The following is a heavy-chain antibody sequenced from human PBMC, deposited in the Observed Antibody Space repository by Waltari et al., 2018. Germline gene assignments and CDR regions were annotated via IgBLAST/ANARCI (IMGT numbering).Heavy chain of an antibody. Sequence: QVQLVQSGAEVKKPGASVKVSCKASGYTFTSYDINWVRQANGPGLEWMGWMNPNSGNTGYAQKFQGRVTMTRNTSISTAYMELSSLRSEDTAVYYCARRIAARRRGYYYYGMDVWGQGTTVTVSS. V-gene: IGHV1-8*01. J-gene: IGHJ6*02. CDR2: MNPNSGNT. D-gene: IGHD6-6*01. CDR1: GYTFTSYD. CDR3: ARRIAARRRGYYYYGMDV.